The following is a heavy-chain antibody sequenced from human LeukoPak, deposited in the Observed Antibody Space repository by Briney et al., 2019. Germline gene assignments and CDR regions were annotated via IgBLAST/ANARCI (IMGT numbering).Heavy chain of an antibody. CDR3: ARRYCSSTSCYAFDY. V-gene: IGHV3-23*01. J-gene: IGHJ4*02. D-gene: IGHD2-2*01. CDR1: GFTFSSYA. CDR2: ISGSGGST. Sequence: GGSLRLSCAASGFTFSSYAMSWVRQAPGKGLEWVSAISGSGGSTYYADSVKGRFTISRDNAKNSLYLQMNSLRAEDTAVYYCARRYCSSTSCYAFDYCGQGTLVTVSS.